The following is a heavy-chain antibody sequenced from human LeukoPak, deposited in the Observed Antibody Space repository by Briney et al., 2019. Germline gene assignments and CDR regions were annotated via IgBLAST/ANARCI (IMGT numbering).Heavy chain of an antibody. V-gene: IGHV4-4*07. Sequence: SETLSLTCTVSGGSISSYYWSWIRQPAGKGLEWIGRVYTSGSANFNPSLKSRVTMSVDTSKNQFSLKLNSVTAADTAVYYCARSWAGMYYPFYYFDYWGQGALVTVSP. CDR2: VYTSGSA. CDR1: GGSISSYY. CDR3: ARSWAGMYYPFYYFDY. J-gene: IGHJ4*02. D-gene: IGHD1-26*01.